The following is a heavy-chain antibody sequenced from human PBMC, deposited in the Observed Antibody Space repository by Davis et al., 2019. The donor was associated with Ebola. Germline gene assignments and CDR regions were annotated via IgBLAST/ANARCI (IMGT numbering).Heavy chain of an antibody. J-gene: IGHJ4*02. CDR3: ARAPNYDVLTGTSLYDFDD. CDR1: GYTFTSYG. Sequence: ASVKVSCKSSGYTFTSYGLVWVRQAPGLGLEWMGWISGFNTNTNFAQKFQGRVTVSKDTSTNTAYMDLRSLTSDDTAIYYCARAPNYDVLTGTSLYDFDDWGQGTLVTVSS. D-gene: IGHD3-9*01. CDR2: ISGFNTNT. V-gene: IGHV1-18*04.